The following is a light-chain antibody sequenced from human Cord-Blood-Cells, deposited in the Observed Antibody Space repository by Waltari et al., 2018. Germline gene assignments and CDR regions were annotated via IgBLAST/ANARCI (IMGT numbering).Light chain of an antibody. V-gene: IGKV6-21*01. J-gene: IGKJ1*01. CDR2: SAS. Sequence: EIVLTQSPDFQSVTPKEKVTITCRASQSIGSNLPWYQQKPDQSPKLLIKSASHSLTGVPSRFSGSGSGTDFTLTINCLEAEDAATYYCHQSSSLPWTFGQGTKVEIK. CDR1: QSIGSN. CDR3: HQSSSLPWT.